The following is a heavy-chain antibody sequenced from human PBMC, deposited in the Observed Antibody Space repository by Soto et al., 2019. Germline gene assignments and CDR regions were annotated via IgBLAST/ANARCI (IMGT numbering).Heavy chain of an antibody. V-gene: IGHV1-46*03. CDR2: INPSGGST. D-gene: IGHD6-13*01. CDR1: GYTFTSYY. Sequence: ASVKVSCKASGYTFTSYYMHWVRQAPGQGLEWMGIINPSGGSTSYAQKFQGRVTMTRDTSTSTVYMELSSLRSEDTAVYYCAREEQLDYYYYYMDVWGKGTTVTVSS. CDR3: AREEQLDYYYYYMDV. J-gene: IGHJ6*03.